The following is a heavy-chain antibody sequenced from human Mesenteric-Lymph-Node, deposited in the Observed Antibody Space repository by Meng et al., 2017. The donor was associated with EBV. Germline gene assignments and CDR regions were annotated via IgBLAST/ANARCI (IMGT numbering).Heavy chain of an antibody. CDR3: ARVAGAFDQDLFDS. V-gene: IGHV1-3*01. CDR2: INGGDGKI. Sequence: QVQLVQSGAEVKKPGASVNVSWVRQAPGQRLEWMGWINGGDGKIEFSQKFQGRVTITRDTSTSTAYMEVSSLRSEDTAIYYCARVAGAFDQDLFDSWGQGTLVTVSS. J-gene: IGHJ4*02. D-gene: IGHD2-15*01.